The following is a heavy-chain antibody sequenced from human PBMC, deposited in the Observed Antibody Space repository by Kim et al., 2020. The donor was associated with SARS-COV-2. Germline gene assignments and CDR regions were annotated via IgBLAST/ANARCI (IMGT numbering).Heavy chain of an antibody. V-gene: IGHV1-46*01. CDR3: ARDRRGVPAAMYWLDP. Sequence: KFKGRVTMTRDTSTSTVYMELSSLGSEDTAVYYCARDRRGVPAAMYWLDPWGQGTLVTVSS. D-gene: IGHD2-2*01. J-gene: IGHJ5*02.